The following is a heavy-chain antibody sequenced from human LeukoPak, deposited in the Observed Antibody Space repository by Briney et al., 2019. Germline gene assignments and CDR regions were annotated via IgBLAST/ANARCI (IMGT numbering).Heavy chain of an antibody. CDR2: ISWNSGSI. Sequence: GGSLRLSCAASGFTFGEYAMHWVRQAPGKGLEWVSGISWNSGSIGYADSVKGRFTISRDNAKNSLYLQMNSLRAEDTALYYCAKSGYSSSWFFWGQGTMVTVSS. D-gene: IGHD6-13*01. J-gene: IGHJ3*01. CDR1: GFTFGEYA. CDR3: AKSGYSSSWFF. V-gene: IGHV3-9*01.